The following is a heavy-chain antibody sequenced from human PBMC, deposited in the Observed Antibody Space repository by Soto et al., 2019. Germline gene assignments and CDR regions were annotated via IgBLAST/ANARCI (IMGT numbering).Heavy chain of an antibody. D-gene: IGHD3-9*01. CDR3: ARGRPYYDILTGYYLSAQLDWFDP. V-gene: IGHV4-61*01. CDR1: GASVSSGSYY. Sequence: SETLSLTCTVSGASVSSGSYYWSWIRQPPGKGLEWIGYIYYSGSTNYNPSLKSRVTISVDTSKNQFSLKLSSVTAADTAVYYCARGRPYYDILTGYYLSAQLDWFDPWGQGTLVTVSS. CDR2: IYYSGST. J-gene: IGHJ5*02.